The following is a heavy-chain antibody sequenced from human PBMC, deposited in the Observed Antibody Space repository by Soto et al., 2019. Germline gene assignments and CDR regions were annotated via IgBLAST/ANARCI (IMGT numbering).Heavy chain of an antibody. CDR3: ARLGVVGTLLPDY. D-gene: IGHD3-3*01. J-gene: IGHJ4*02. CDR1: GGSISSYY. Sequence: QVQLQESGPGLVKPSETLSLTCTVSGGSISSYYWSWIRQPPGKGLECIGYIYYSGSTNYNPSLKSRVTISVDTSKNQCSLKLSSVPAADTAVYYCARLGVVGTLLPDYWGQGTLVTVSS. V-gene: IGHV4-59*08. CDR2: IYYSGST.